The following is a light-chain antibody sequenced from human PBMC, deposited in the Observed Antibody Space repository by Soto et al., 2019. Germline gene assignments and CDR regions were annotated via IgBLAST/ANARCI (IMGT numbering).Light chain of an antibody. V-gene: IGLV1-44*01. J-gene: IGLJ2*01. CDR2: TNN. CDR3: ATWDDSLNGPV. Sequence: VLTQPPSASGTPGQRVTISCSGSSSNIGSNTVNWYQQLPGTAPKLLIYTNNQRPSGVPDRFSGSKSGASASLAISGLQSEDEADYYCATWDDSLNGPVFGGGTKLTVL. CDR1: SSNIGSNT.